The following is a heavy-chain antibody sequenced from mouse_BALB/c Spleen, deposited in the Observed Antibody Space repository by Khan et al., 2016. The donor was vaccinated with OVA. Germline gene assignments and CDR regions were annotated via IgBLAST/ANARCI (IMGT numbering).Heavy chain of an antibody. J-gene: IGHJ4*01. D-gene: IGHD2-10*01. V-gene: IGHV2-6-1*01. CDR1: GFSLTSYG. CDR3: ARQPYYHYSSMDY. Sequence: QVQLKESGPGLVAPSQSLSITCTISGFSLTSYGVHWVRQPPGKGLEWLVVIWSDGSTAYNSALNSRLSISKDNSKSQVFLKMNSLQTDDTAMYYCARQPYYHYSSMDYWGQGTSVTVAS. CDR2: IWSDGST.